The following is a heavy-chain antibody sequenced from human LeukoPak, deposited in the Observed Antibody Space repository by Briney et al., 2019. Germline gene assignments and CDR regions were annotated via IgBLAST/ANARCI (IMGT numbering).Heavy chain of an antibody. CDR3: ARPGERSRRDWNLDQ. J-gene: IGHJ4*02. Sequence: GESLKISCKASGYSFSNYWIGWVRQVLGKGLEWMGIVYPRDSDTRYSPSFQGQVTISADKSTSTAYLQWSSLKASDTAVYYCARPGERSRRDWNLDQWGQGTLVTVSS. V-gene: IGHV5-51*01. CDR2: VYPRDSDT. CDR1: GYSFSNYW. D-gene: IGHD1-1*01.